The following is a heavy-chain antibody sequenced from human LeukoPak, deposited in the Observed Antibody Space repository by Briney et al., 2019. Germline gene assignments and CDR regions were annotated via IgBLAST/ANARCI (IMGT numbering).Heavy chain of an antibody. V-gene: IGHV4-34*01. J-gene: IGHJ5*02. CDR3: ARGAYYDFWSGYYTHWFDP. CDR2: INHSGST. D-gene: IGHD3-3*01. Sequence: PSETLSLTCAVYGGSFSGYYWSWIRQPPGKGLKWIGEINHSGSTNYNPSLKSRVTISVEKSKNQFSLKLSYVIAADTAVYYCARGAYYDFWSGYYTHWFDPWGQGTLVTVSS. CDR1: GGSFSGYY.